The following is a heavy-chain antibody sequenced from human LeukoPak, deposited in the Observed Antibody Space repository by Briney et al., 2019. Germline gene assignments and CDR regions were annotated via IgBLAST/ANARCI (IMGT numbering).Heavy chain of an antibody. CDR3: ARGDGEVVFASFDY. J-gene: IGHJ4*02. D-gene: IGHD2-21*01. Sequence: GASVKVSCKASGYTFNGYYMLCVRQAPGQGLKWRGWINPNSGGTNYAQKFQGTVTMARDTSISTAYMELSRLRSDDTAVYYCARGDGEVVFASFDYWGQGTLVTVSS. CDR1: GYTFNGYY. V-gene: IGHV1-2*02. CDR2: INPNSGGT.